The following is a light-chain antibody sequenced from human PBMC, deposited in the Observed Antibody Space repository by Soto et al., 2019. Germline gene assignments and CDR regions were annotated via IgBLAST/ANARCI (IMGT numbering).Light chain of an antibody. CDR3: CSYAGSSIWV. J-gene: IGLJ3*02. V-gene: IGLV2-23*02. Sequence: QSVLTQPASVSGSLGQSITISCSGSGSDVGKYNLVSWYQQQPGKAPKLIIYEVNKAPSGVSNRFSGSKSGNTASLTISGLQPDDESHYYCCSYAGSSIWVFGGGTKLTVL. CDR2: EVN. CDR1: GSDVGKYNL.